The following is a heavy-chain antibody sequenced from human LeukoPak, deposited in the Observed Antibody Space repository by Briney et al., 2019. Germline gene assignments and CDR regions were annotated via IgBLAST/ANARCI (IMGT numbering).Heavy chain of an antibody. CDR1: GGTFSSYA. CDR3: ARDGDPNTATLDY. V-gene: IGHV1-69*05. Sequence: SVKVSCKASGGTFSSYAISWVRQAPGQGLEWMGRIIPVFGTANYAQKFQGRVTITTDESTSTAYMELSSLRSEDTAVYYCARDGDPNTATLDYWGQGTLVAVSS. J-gene: IGHJ4*02. D-gene: IGHD5-18*01. CDR2: IIPVFGTA.